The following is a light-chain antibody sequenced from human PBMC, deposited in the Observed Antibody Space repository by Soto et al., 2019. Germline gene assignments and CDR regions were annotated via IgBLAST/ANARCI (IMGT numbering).Light chain of an antibody. V-gene: IGLV4-69*01. J-gene: IGLJ3*02. Sequence: QLVLTQSPSASASLGAPVKLTCTLSSGHSSYAIAWHQQQPEKGPRYLMKLNSGGSHSKGDGIPDRFSGSSSGAERYLTISSLQSEDEADYYCQTWGTGIWVFGGGTKLTVL. CDR1: SGHSSYA. CDR3: QTWGTGIWV. CDR2: LNSGGSH.